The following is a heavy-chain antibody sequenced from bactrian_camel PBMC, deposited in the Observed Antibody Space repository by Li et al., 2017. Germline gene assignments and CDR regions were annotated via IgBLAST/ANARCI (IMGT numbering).Heavy chain of an antibody. J-gene: IGHJ4*01. CDR1: GFTFSTFG. CDR3: ATRLSTSRYPLRVSEYNY. D-gene: IGHD6*01. V-gene: IGHV3S40*01. CDR2: ITWNGDTT. Sequence: VQLVESGGGSVQAGGSLRLSCGASGFTFSTFGMSWIRQAPGKGLEWVSTITWNGDTTVYADSVKGRFTISGDNAKNTLYLQLNSLKPEDTAMYYCATRLSTSRYPLRVSEYNYWGQGTQVTVS.